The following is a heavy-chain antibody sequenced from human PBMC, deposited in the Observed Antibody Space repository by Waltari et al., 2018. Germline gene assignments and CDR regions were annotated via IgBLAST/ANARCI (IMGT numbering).Heavy chain of an antibody. Sequence: EVQLVESGGGLVQPGGSLRLSCAASGFPFSDYDMDGVRQAPEKGLEWVGRYENKARNELTEYAASVKGRFTIFRDDSKNSLYVQMNSLKIEDTAVYYCARDLDGDSNLDYWGQGTLVAVSS. CDR2: YENKARNELT. D-gene: IGHD2-21*02. J-gene: IGHJ4*02. CDR3: ARDLDGDSNLDY. V-gene: IGHV3-72*01. CDR1: GFPFSDYD.